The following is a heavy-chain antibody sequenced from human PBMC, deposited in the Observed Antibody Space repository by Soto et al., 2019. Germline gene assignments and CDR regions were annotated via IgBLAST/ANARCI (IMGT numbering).Heavy chain of an antibody. CDR3: AKSQDLTGYVTLNDY. D-gene: IGHD3-9*01. V-gene: IGHV3-30*18. J-gene: IGHJ4*02. CDR1: GFTFSSYG. CDR2: ISYDGSNK. Sequence: GSLRLSCAASGFTFSSYGMHWVRQAPGKGLEWVAVISYDGSNKYYADSVKGRFTISRDNSKNTLYLQMNSLRAEDTAVYYCAKSQDLTGYVTLNDYWGQGTLVTVSS.